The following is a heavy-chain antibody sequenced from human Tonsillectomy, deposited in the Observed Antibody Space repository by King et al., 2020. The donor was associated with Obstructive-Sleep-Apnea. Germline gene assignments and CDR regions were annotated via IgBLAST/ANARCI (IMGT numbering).Heavy chain of an antibody. Sequence: VQLVESGGGLVQPGGSLRLSCAASGFTFSSYAMSWVRQAPGMGLEWFSAISGRGGSTYYADSVKGRFTISRDNSKNTLYLQMNSLRAEDTAVYYCAKSTGVATRGYDYWGQGTLVTVSS. CDR3: AKSTGVATRGYDY. CDR1: GFTFSSYA. CDR2: ISGRGGST. D-gene: IGHD5-12*01. V-gene: IGHV3-23*04. J-gene: IGHJ4*02.